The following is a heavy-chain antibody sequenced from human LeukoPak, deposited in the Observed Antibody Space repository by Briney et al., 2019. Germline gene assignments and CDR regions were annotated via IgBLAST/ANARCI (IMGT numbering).Heavy chain of an antibody. CDR3: AKDLTDLALAGPEYFQD. CDR2: ISNDGRKK. CDR1: GFTFSSYG. V-gene: IGHV3-30*18. D-gene: IGHD6-19*01. J-gene: IGHJ1*01. Sequence: GTSLRLSCAASGFTFSSYGMHWVRQAPGKGLEWVAVISNDGRKKYYVDSVKGRFTISRDNSNNTLSLQMNSLRAEDTALYYCAKDLTDLALAGPEYFQDWGQGTLVTVSS.